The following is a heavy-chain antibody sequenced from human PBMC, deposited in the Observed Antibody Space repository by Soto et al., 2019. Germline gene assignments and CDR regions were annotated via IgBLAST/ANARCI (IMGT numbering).Heavy chain of an antibody. J-gene: IGHJ6*02. CDR2: IYYSGST. Sequence: SETLSLTCTVSGGSISSYYWSWIRQPPGKGLEWIGYIYYSGSTNYNPSLKSRVTISVDTSKNQFSLKLSSVTAADTAVYYCASAEGYGDYVSSEEENYYYYGMDVWGQGTTVTVSS. CDR1: GGSISSYY. CDR3: ASAEGYGDYVSSEEENYYYYGMDV. D-gene: IGHD4-17*01. V-gene: IGHV4-59*01.